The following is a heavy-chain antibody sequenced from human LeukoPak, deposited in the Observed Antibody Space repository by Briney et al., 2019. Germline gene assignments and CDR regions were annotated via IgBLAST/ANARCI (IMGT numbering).Heavy chain of an antibody. J-gene: IGHJ4*02. V-gene: IGHV3-30*03. CDR2: ISYDGSNK. D-gene: IGHD6-19*01. Sequence: GGSLRLPCAASGFTFSSYGMHWVRQAPGKGLEWVAVISYDGSNKYYADSVKGRFTISRDNSKNTLYLQMNSLRAEDTAVYCCARDRGYSSGWYNWGQGTLVTVSS. CDR3: ARDRGYSSGWYN. CDR1: GFTFSSYG.